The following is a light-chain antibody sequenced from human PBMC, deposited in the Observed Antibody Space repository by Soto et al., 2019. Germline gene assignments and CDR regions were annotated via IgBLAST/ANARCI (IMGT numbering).Light chain of an antibody. V-gene: IGKV1-5*01. J-gene: IGKJ1*01. CDR3: QRYNSNPWT. CDR2: AAS. CDR1: QSVNGW. Sequence: DIQMTQSPSTLSASVGDRVTITCRASQSVNGWLAWYQQKPGKAPKLLIYAASNMESGVPSRFSGSGCGADFTLTISNLQPDDYATYYCQRYNSNPWTFGQGTKVEVK.